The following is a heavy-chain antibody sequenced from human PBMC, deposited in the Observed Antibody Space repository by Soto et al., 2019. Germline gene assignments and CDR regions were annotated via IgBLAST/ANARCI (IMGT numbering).Heavy chain of an antibody. J-gene: IGHJ4*01. CDR2: IYHSGST. D-gene: IGHD3-16*01. CDR3: ASHRGNTFGPYDD. CDR1: GASLSSGNW. V-gene: IGHV4-4*01. Sequence: APETLSLTCAVSGASLSSGNWWSWIRQSPGKGLEWIGEIYHSGSTNHNPSLKSRVIISVDKSRNQFSLKLSSVTAADTAVYFCASHRGNTFGPYDDWGQGTQVTVSS.